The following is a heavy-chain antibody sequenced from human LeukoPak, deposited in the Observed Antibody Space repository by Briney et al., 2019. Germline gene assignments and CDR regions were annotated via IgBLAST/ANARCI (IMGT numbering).Heavy chain of an antibody. J-gene: IGHJ3*02. D-gene: IGHD2-15*01. CDR3: ARGVFGYCSDTTCESNALDI. V-gene: IGHV1-69*04. CDR2: IIPLFGIV. Sequence: SVKVSCKASGGTFNNYAISWVRQAPGQGLEWMGRIIPLFGIVNYAQNFQDRLTITADKSTSTAYMELRSLRSEDTAVYYCARGVFGYCSDTTCESNALDIWGKGTRVTVSA. CDR1: GGTFNNYA.